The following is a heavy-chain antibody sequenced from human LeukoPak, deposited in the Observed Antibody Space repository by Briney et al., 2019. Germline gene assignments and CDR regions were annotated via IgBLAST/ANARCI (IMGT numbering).Heavy chain of an antibody. CDR3: ARDLTGMDV. D-gene: IGHD3-9*01. V-gene: IGHV3-21*01. CDR1: GFTFSNYN. CDR2: ISSSSRYI. J-gene: IGHJ6*02. Sequence: GGSLRLSCAASGFTFSNYNMNWVRQAPGKGLEWVSSISSSSRYIYYADSVKGRFTISRDNAKNSLYLQMNSLRAVDTAVYYCARDLTGMDVWGQGTTVTVSS.